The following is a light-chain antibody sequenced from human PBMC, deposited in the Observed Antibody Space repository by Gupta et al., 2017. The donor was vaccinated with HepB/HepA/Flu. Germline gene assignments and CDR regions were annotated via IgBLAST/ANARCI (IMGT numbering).Light chain of an antibody. Sequence: QSVVTQPPSASGTPLHRVTISCSGSNSNIGSNTVNWYQQLPGKAPKLIIYRINLRPSGVTDRFSGSKSGDSASLAITGLQSEDEADYYWGTWAESVEGVVFGGGTTVTVL. J-gene: IGLJ2*01. CDR1: NSNIGSNT. CDR3: GTWAESVEGVV. V-gene: IGLV1-44*01. CDR2: RIN.